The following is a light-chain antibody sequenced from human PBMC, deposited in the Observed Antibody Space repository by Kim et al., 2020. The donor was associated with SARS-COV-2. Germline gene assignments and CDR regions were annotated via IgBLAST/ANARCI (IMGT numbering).Light chain of an antibody. CDR2: GTS. CDR3: QYYGASPYT. J-gene: IGKJ2*01. CDR1: PAVTSSS. V-gene: IGKV3-20*01. Sequence: VLTQSPDTLSLSPGETATLSCRPSPAVTSSSVAWYRQKPGQAPGLVIYGTSNRASDIPDRFSGSGSGADFTLTINRLEPEDFAVYYCQYYGASPYTFGQGTKLEI.